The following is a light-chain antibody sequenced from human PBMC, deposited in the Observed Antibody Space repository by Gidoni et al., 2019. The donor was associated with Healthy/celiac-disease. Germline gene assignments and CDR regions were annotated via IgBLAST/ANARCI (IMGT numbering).Light chain of an antibody. CDR1: SSDVGGYNY. CDR2: DVS. Sequence: QSALTQPRSVSGSPGPSVTLSCTGTSSDVGGYNYVSWYQQHPGKAPKLMIYDVSKRPSGVPDRFSGSKSGNTASLTISGLQAEDEADYYCCSYAGSYTYVVFGGGTKLTAL. J-gene: IGLJ2*01. V-gene: IGLV2-11*01. CDR3: CSYAGSYTYVV.